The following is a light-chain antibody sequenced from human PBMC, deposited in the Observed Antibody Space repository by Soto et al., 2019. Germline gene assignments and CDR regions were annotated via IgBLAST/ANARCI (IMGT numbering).Light chain of an antibody. J-gene: IGLJ1*01. Sequence: QSVLTQPASVSGSPGQSITISCTGTSSDVGSYNLVSWYQQHPGKAPKLMIYEGSKRPSGVSNRFSGSKSGNTASLTISGLQAEDEADYYCCSNAGSSTFRYVFGTGTKVTVL. CDR2: EGS. CDR1: SSDVGSYNL. CDR3: CSNAGSSTFRYV. V-gene: IGLV2-23*01.